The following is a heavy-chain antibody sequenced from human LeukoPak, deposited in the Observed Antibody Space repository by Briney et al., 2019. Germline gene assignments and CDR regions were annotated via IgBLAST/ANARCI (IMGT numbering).Heavy chain of an antibody. CDR1: GGSISSSSYY. V-gene: IGHV4-39*07. CDR2: IYYSGGT. Sequence: SETLSLTCTVSGGSISSSSYYWGWIRQPPGKGLEWIGSIYYSGGTYYNPSLKSRVTISVDTSKNQFSLKLSSVTAADTAVYYCARLRGATVAHNWFDPWGQGTLVTVSS. J-gene: IGHJ5*02. D-gene: IGHD6-19*01. CDR3: ARLRGATVAHNWFDP.